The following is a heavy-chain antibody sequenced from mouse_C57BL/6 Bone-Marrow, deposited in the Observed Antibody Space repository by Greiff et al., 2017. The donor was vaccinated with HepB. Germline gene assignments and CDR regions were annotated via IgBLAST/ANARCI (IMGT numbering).Heavy chain of an antibody. D-gene: IGHD1-1*01. CDR2: ISGGGGNT. J-gene: IGHJ3*01. CDR1: GFTFSSYT. CDR3: ARGSPYYGSSWFAY. Sequence: EVQLVESGGGLVKPGGSLKLSCAASGFTFSSYTMSWVRQTPEKRLEWVATISGGGGNTYYPDSVKGRFTISRDNAKNTLYLQMSSLRSEDTALYYCARGSPYYGSSWFAYWGQGTLVTVSA. V-gene: IGHV5-9*01.